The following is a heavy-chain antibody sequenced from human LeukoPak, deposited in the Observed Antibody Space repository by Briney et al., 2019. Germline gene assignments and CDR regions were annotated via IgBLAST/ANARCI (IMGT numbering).Heavy chain of an antibody. V-gene: IGHV3-30*18. CDR2: ISSDGSND. J-gene: IGHJ4*02. D-gene: IGHD3-22*01. CDR3: AKEQDDSSGYYY. CDR1: GFSFSSYG. Sequence: PGRSLRLSCAASGFSFSSYGMHWVRQPPGKGLEWMAVISSDGSNDYYVDSVKGRFTISRDNSKNTLFLQMNSLRAEDTAVYYCAKEQDDSSGYYYWGQGTLVTVSS.